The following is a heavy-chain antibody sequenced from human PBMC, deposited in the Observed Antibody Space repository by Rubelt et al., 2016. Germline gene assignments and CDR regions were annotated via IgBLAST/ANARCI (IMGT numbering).Heavy chain of an antibody. CDR3: ARYSGYDSQEYYFDY. J-gene: IGHJ4*02. V-gene: IGHV4-34*01. Sequence: GSTNYNPSLKSRVTISVDTSKNQFSLKLSSVTAADTAVYYCARYSGYDSQEYYFDYWGQGTLVTVSS. D-gene: IGHD5-12*01. CDR2: GST.